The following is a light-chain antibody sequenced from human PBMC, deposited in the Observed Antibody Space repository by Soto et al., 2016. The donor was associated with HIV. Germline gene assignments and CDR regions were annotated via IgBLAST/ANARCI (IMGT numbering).Light chain of an antibody. CDR1: QSLRHSNEYTY. J-gene: IGKJ2*01. CDR3: MQSLTKPFT. CDR2: LGS. Sequence: DIVMTQSPLSLPVTPGEPASISCRSSQSLRHSNEYTYLDWYLQKPGQSPQLLIYLGSSRASGVPDRFSGSGSDTDFTLKISRVEAEDVGIYYCMQSLTKPFTFGQGTKLEIK. V-gene: IGKV2-28*01.